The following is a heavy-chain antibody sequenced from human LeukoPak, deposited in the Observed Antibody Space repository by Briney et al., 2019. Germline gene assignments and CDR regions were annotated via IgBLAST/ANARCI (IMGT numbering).Heavy chain of an antibody. CDR2: ISSSSSYI. Sequence: GGSXRLSCAASGFTFSSYSMNWVRQAPGKGLEWVSSISSSSSYIYYADSVKGRFTISRDNAKNSLYLQMNSLRAEDTAVYYCAREASIAVAGKAGIFDYWGQGTLVTVSS. J-gene: IGHJ4*02. V-gene: IGHV3-21*01. CDR1: GFTFSSYS. CDR3: AREASIAVAGKAGIFDY. D-gene: IGHD6-19*01.